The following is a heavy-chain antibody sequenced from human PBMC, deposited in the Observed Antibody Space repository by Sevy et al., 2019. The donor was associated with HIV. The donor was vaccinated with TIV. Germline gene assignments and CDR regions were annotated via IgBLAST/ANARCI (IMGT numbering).Heavy chain of an antibody. CDR3: ARHKAGTSYYYYYYMDV. J-gene: IGHJ6*03. CDR1: GGSISSSSYY. V-gene: IGHV4-39*01. CDR2: IYYSGST. Sequence: SETLSLTCTVSGGSISSSSYYWGWIRQPPGKGLEWIGSIYYSGSTYYNPSLKSRVTISVDTSKNQFSLKLSSVTAADTAVYYCARHKAGTSYYYYYYMDVWGKRTTVTVSS. D-gene: IGHD6-13*01.